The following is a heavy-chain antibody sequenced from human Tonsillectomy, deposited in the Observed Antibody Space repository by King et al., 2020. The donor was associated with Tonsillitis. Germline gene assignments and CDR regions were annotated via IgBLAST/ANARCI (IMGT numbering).Heavy chain of an antibody. J-gene: IGHJ4*02. V-gene: IGHV3-30*04. CDR1: GFTFSSYA. D-gene: IGHD6-13*01. Sequence: QLVQSGGGVVQPGRSLRLSCAASGFTFSSYAMHWVRQAPGKGLEWGAVISYDGSNKYYADSVKGRFTISRDNSKNTLYLQMNSLRAEDTAVYYCARCIAAAGHFAYWGQGTLVTVSS. CDR2: ISYDGSNK. CDR3: ARCIAAAGHFAY.